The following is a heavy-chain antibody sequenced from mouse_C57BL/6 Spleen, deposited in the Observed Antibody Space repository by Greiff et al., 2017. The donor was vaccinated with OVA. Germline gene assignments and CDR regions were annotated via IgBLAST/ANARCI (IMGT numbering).Heavy chain of an antibody. J-gene: IGHJ1*03. CDR3: ARGDGSSLSYWYFDV. CDR1: GYTFTSYW. CDR2: IDPSDSYT. D-gene: IGHD1-1*01. V-gene: IGHV1-69*01. Sequence: VQLQQPGAELVMPGALVKLSCKASGYTFTSYWMHWVKQRPGQGLEWIGEIDPSDSYTNYNQKFKGKSTLTVDKSSSTAYMQLSSLTSEDSAVYYCARGDGSSLSYWYFDVWGTGTTVTVSS.